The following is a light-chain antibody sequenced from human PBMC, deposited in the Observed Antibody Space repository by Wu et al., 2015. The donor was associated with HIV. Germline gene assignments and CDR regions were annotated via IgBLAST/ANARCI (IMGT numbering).Light chain of an antibody. CDR2: DAS. Sequence: EIVMTQSPATLSMSPGERATLSCRASQSISRKLAWYQQKPGQSPRLVMHDASTRASHVPARFSGSGSGTNFTLTISNLQPDDVATYYCQKYNRAPHTFGPGTTVHLK. CDR3: QKYNRAPHT. V-gene: IGKV3-15*01. CDR1: QSISRK. J-gene: IGKJ3*01.